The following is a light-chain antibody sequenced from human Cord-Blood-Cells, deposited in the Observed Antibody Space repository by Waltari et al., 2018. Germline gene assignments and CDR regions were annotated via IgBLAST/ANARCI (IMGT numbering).Light chain of an antibody. CDR1: RSTTGRKT. CDR3: AAWDDSLNGPV. J-gene: IGLJ3*02. CDR2: SNN. Sequence: QSVLTQPPSASGTPGQRVTISCSGSRSTTGRKTLHWYQQLPRTAPELLIYSNNQRPSGVPDRFSVSKSGTSASLAISGLQSEDEADYYCAAWDDSLNGPVFGGGTKLTVL. V-gene: IGLV1-44*01.